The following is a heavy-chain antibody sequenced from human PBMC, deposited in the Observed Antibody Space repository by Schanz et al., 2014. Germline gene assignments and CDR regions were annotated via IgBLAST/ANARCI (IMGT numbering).Heavy chain of an antibody. D-gene: IGHD3-22*01. CDR2: VSASGGGP. CDR1: GFTFRSYA. CDR3: AKDGRLPYYGTGSDFDY. J-gene: IGHJ4*02. V-gene: IGHV3-23*01. Sequence: EVQLLESGGGLVQPGGSLRLSCIGSGFTFRSYALGWVRQAPGKGLEWVSLVSASGGGPFYADSVKGRFTISRDNSRNTVYLQMSSLRAEDTAVYYCAKDGRLPYYGTGSDFDYWGQGTLVAVSS.